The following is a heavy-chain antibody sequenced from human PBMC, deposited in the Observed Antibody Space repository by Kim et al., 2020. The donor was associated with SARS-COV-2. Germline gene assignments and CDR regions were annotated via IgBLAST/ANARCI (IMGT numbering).Heavy chain of an antibody. CDR1: GGSISSGGYS. CDR2: IYYSGST. Sequence: SETLSLTCTVSGGSISSGGYSWGWIRQHPGKGLEGIRNIYYSGSTYYNPSLRSRVTISVDTSKNPFSLKLSTVTAADTAEYYCARAETIHGVVIGCFDYWGQGTLGTVSS. V-gene: IGHV4-31*03. D-gene: IGHD3-3*01. J-gene: IGHJ4*02. CDR3: ARAETIHGVVIGCFDY.